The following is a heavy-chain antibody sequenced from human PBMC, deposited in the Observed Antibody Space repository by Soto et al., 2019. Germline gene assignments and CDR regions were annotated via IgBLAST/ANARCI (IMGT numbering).Heavy chain of an antibody. V-gene: IGHV3-15*01. Sequence: PAGSLRPSCAASASTFSNAWMSWVRPPPGKGREWDGRIKSKPDGGTTDYAASVKAKFTNSRDDSKNTLYLQMNSLKTEDTGVYYCTTDQGDCVCGSYRPTGFDYWGQGTLVTVSS. CDR1: ASTFSNAW. CDR2: IKSKPDGGTT. CDR3: TTDQGDCVCGSYRPTGFDY. J-gene: IGHJ4*02. D-gene: IGHD3-16*02.